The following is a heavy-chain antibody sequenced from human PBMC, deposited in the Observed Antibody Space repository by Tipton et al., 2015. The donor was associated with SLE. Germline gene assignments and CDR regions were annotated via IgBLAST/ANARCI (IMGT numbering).Heavy chain of an antibody. Sequence: LRLSCTASGFTFNNYAMNWVRQAPGKGLEWVSGISGSGDSTYSGDSVKGRFTISRDNSKKTLYLQMNSLRVEDTAIYYCAKAQGVIVPNDAFDFGGQGTMVTVSS. V-gene: IGHV3-23*01. CDR2: ISGSGDST. CDR3: AKAQGVIVPNDAFDF. D-gene: IGHD2/OR15-2a*01. J-gene: IGHJ3*01. CDR1: GFTFNNYA.